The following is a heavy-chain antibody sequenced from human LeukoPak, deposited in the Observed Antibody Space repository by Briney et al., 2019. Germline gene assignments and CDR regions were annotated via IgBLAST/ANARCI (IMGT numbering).Heavy chain of an antibody. V-gene: IGHV3-15*01. Sequence: PGGSLRLSCAASGFSFSNAWMSWVRQAPGKGLEWVGRIKRKTDGGTTDYAAPVKGRFTISRGDSKTTLHLQMNSLKTEDTAVYYCTTVAITMVRGVIIITRSFDYWGQGTLVTVSS. CDR3: TTVAITMVRGVIIITRSFDY. CDR1: GFSFSNAW. J-gene: IGHJ4*02. D-gene: IGHD3-10*01. CDR2: IKRKTDGGTT.